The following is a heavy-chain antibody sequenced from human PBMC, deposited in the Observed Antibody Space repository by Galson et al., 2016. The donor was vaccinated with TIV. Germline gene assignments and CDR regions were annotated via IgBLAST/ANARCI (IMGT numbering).Heavy chain of an antibody. J-gene: IGHJ4*02. Sequence: SVKVSCKASGYTFTGYYMHWVRQAPGQGLEWMGWINPNSGDTNYAQNFQDRVTMTSDTSIRTAYMELSRLKSDDTAVYYCARDLDSTVTAPFDYWGQGTLVTISS. V-gene: IGHV1-2*02. CDR2: INPNSGDT. CDR1: GYTFTGYY. D-gene: IGHD4-17*01. CDR3: ARDLDSTVTAPFDY.